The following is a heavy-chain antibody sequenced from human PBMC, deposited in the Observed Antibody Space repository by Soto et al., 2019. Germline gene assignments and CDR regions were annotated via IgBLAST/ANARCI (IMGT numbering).Heavy chain of an antibody. J-gene: IGHJ4*02. Sequence: PGRLLRVCWAASGLNFITLGMHCVRQAPSKGLEWVAFISNDGSNKYYADSVKGRFTVSRDNSKNTLYLQMNSLRVEDTAVYYCVRDKYCGGGGCYGQFDHWGPGTLVTVSS. CDR3: VRDKYCGGGGCYGQFDH. CDR2: ISNDGSNK. D-gene: IGHD2-21*01. CDR1: GLNFITLG. V-gene: IGHV3-30*03.